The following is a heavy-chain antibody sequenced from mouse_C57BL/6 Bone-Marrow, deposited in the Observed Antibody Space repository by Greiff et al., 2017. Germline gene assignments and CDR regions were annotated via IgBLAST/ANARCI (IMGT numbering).Heavy chain of an antibody. CDR2: ISSGGSYT. CDR1: GFTFSSYG. CDR3: ARHRGSSFDY. J-gene: IGHJ2*01. D-gene: IGHD1-1*01. V-gene: IGHV5-6*01. Sequence: EVQRVESGGDLVKPGGSLKLSCAASGFTFSSYGMYWVRQTPDKRLEWVATISSGGSYTYYTDSVKGRFTISRDNAKNTLYLQMSSLKSEDTAMYYCARHRGSSFDYWGQGTTLTVSS.